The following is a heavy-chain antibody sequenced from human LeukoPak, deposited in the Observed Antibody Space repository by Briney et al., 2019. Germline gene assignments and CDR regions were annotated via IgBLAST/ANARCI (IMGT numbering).Heavy chain of an antibody. CDR3: ARDPVVDYYYYYMDV. D-gene: IGHD2-15*01. CDR2: IYYSGST. J-gene: IGHJ6*03. V-gene: IGHV4-30-4*08. Sequence: TSETLSPTCTVSGGSISSGDYYWSWIRQPPGKGLEWIGYIYYSGSTYYNPSLKSRVTISVDTSKNQFSLKLSSVTAADTAVYYCARDPVVDYYYYYMDVWGKGTTVTVSS. CDR1: GGSISSGDYY.